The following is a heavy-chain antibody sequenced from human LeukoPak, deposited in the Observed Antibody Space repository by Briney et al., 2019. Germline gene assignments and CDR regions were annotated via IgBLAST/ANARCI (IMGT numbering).Heavy chain of an antibody. CDR2: IYYSGST. CDR3: ARPRAHYYDSSGYHAYYFDY. CDR1: GGSISSSSYY. Sequence: SETLSLTCTVSGGSISSSSYYWGWIRQPPGKGLEWIGSIYYSGSTYYNPSLKSRVTISVDTSKNQFSLKLSSVTAADTAVYYCARPRAHYYDSSGYHAYYFDYWGQGTLVTVSS. J-gene: IGHJ4*02. D-gene: IGHD3-22*01. V-gene: IGHV4-39*01.